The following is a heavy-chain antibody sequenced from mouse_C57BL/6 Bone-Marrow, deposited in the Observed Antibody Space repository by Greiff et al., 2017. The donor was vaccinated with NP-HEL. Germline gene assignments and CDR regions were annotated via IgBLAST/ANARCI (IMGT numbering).Heavy chain of an antibody. CDR3: ARLLTGYFDY. V-gene: IGHV5-15*01. D-gene: IGHD4-1*01. Sequence: EVHLVESGGGLVQPGGSLKLSCAASGFTFSDYGMAWVRQAPRKGPEWVAFISNLAYSIYYADTVTGRFTISRENAKNTLYLEMSSLRSEDTAMYYCARLLTGYFDYWGQGTTLTVSS. J-gene: IGHJ2*01. CDR1: GFTFSDYG. CDR2: ISNLAYSI.